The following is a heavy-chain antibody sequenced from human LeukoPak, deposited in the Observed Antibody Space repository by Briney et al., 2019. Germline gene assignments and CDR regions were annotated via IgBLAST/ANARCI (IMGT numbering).Heavy chain of an antibody. V-gene: IGHV4-4*02. J-gene: IGHJ6*03. CDR1: GGSISSSNW. CDR3: ARVLQAYNWNYGGSYYYYMDV. Sequence: SETLSLTCAVSGGSISSSNWWSWVRQPPGKGLEWIGEIYHSGSTNYNPSLKSRVTISVDKSKNQFSLKLSSVTAADTAVYYCARVLQAYNWNYGGSYYYYMDVWGKGTTVTVSS. D-gene: IGHD1-7*01. CDR2: IYHSGST.